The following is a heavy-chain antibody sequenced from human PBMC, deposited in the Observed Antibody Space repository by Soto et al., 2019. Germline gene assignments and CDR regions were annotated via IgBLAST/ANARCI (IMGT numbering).Heavy chain of an antibody. V-gene: IGHV3-21*01. CDR3: ARGAGIAAAGTEIFDY. Sequence: GGSLRLSCAASGFTFSSYSMNWVRQAPGKGLEWVSSISSSSSYIYYADSVKGRFTISRDNAKNSLYLQMNSLRAEDTAVYYCARGAGIAAAGTEIFDYWGQGTLVTVSS. D-gene: IGHD6-13*01. CDR1: GFTFSSYS. CDR2: ISSSSSYI. J-gene: IGHJ4*02.